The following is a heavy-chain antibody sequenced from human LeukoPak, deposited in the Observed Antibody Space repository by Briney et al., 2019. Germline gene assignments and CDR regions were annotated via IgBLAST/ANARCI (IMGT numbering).Heavy chain of an antibody. CDR1: GFTFSSND. J-gene: IGHJ4*02. D-gene: IGHD1-14*01. Sequence: QAGGSLRLSCAASGFTFSSNDMSWVRQAPGKGLEWVSGISGTDGSRSYADSVKGRFTISRDNSKNTLFLQMSSLRAEDTAVYYCARIGIPDLDYWGQGTLVTVSS. V-gene: IGHV3-23*01. CDR3: ARIGIPDLDY. CDR2: ISGTDGSR.